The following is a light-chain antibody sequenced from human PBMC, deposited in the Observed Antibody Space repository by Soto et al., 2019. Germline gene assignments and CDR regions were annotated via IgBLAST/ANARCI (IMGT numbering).Light chain of an antibody. V-gene: IGLV1-40*01. CDR3: QSYDSSLSGSV. Sequence: QSVLTQPPSVPGAPGQRVTISCTGSSSNIGAGYDVHWYQQLPGTAPKLLIYGNSNRPSGVPERFSGSKSGASASLAITGLQAEDEADYYCQSYDSSLSGSVFGGGTKLTVL. J-gene: IGLJ2*01. CDR1: SSNIGAGYD. CDR2: GNS.